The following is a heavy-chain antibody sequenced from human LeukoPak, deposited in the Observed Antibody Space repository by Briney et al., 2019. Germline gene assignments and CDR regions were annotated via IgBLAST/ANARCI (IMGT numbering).Heavy chain of an antibody. CDR1: GYTFTSYG. CDR2: ISAYNGNT. D-gene: IGHD5-12*01. J-gene: IGHJ4*02. V-gene: IGHV1-18*01. CDR3: ARDVLPTVATIMDY. Sequence: ASVKVSCKASGYTFTSYGISWVRQAPGQGLEWMGWISAYNGNTNYAQKLQGRVTMTTDTSTSTAYMEPRSLRSDDTAVYYCARDVLPTVATIMDYWGQGTLVTVSS.